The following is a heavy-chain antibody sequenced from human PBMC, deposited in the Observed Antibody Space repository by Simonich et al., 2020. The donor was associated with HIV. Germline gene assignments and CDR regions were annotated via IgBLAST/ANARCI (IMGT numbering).Heavy chain of an antibody. CDR3: ARDLVGSAFDI. Sequence: EVQLVESGGDLVQPGGSLRLSCAASGFTFSTYWMHWVRQAPGKGLVWVSRVNSDGRSTSYVDSVKGRFTISRDNAKNTLYLQMNSLRAEDTAVYYCARDLVGSAFDIWGQGTMVTVSS. J-gene: IGHJ3*02. V-gene: IGHV3-74*01. CDR2: VNSDGRST. CDR1: GFTFSTYW. D-gene: IGHD2-8*02.